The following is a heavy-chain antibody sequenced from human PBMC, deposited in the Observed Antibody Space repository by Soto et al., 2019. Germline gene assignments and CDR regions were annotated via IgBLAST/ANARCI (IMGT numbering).Heavy chain of an antibody. D-gene: IGHD3-22*01. CDR1: GGSISSGGYY. CDR3: ARVARDYYDSSGAGDFDY. CDR2: IYYSGST. V-gene: IGHV4-31*03. Sequence: QVQLQESGPGLVKPSQTLSLTCTVSGGSISSGGYYWSWIRQHPGKGLEWIGYIYYSGSTYYNPSLKSRVTISVDTSKNQFSLKLSSVTAADTAVYYCARVARDYYDSSGAGDFDYWGQGTLVTVSS. J-gene: IGHJ4*02.